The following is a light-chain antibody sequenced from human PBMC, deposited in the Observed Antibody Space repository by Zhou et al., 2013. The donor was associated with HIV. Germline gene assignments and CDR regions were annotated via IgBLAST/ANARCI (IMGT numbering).Light chain of an antibody. CDR1: QSLVHSDGSTY. V-gene: IGKV2-30*02. CDR2: KVS. Sequence: DVVMTQSPLSLPVTLGQPASISCRSSQSLVHSDGSTYLNWFHQRPGQSPRRLIHKVSNRDSGVPDRFSGSGSGTDFTLKISRVEAEDVGVYYCMQGTHWPLAFGGGTKVEIK. J-gene: IGKJ4*01. CDR3: MQGTHWPLA.